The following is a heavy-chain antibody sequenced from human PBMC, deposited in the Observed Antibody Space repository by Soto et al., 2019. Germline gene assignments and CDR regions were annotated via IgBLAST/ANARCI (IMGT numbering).Heavy chain of an antibody. CDR1: GYTFTRYY. CDR3: ARDSIVALYDFDY. CDR2: INPRGGST. V-gene: IGHV1-46*01. D-gene: IGHD3-22*01. Sequence: QVQLVQSGAEVKKPGASVKVSCKASGYTFTRYYIHWVRQAPGQGLEWMGIINPRGGSTTYAQKFQGRVTLTSDTSTSTAYMELSRLRSEDTAVYFCARDSIVALYDFDYWGQGTEVTVSS. J-gene: IGHJ4*02.